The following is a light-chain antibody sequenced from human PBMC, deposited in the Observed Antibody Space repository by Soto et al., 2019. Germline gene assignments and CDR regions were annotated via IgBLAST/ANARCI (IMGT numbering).Light chain of an antibody. J-gene: IGKJ4*01. CDR1: QSVRSY. V-gene: IGKV3-11*01. Sequence: EIVLTQSPATLSLSPGERATLSCRASQSVRSYLAWYQQKPGQAPRLLISGASNRATGIPARFSGSGSGTDFTLTISSVEPEDFGVYFCQQCSQTLTFGGGTRVDI. CDR2: GAS. CDR3: QQCSQTLT.